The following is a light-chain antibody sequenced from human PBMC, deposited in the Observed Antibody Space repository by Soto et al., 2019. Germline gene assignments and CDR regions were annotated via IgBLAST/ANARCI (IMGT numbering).Light chain of an antibody. J-gene: IGLJ1*01. CDR2: DVS. V-gene: IGLV2-11*01. CDR1: SSDVGGYNY. CDR3: CSYAGSYTYV. Sequence: QSVLTQPRSVSGSPGQSVTISCTGTSSDVGGYNYVSWYQQHPGKAPKLMIYDVSKRPSGVPDRFSGSKTGNTASLTISGLQAEDEADYYCCSYAGSYTYVFATGNKLTVL.